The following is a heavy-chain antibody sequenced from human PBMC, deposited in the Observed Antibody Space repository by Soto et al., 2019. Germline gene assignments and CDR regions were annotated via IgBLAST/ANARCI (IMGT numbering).Heavy chain of an antibody. D-gene: IGHD3-3*01. Sequence: PGGSLRLSCAASGFTFSSYSMNWVRQGPGKGLEWVSYISSSSSTIYYADSVKGRFTISRDNAKNSLYLQMNSLRDEDTAVYYCARAIFGVVISYSGMYVWGQGNTVTVSS. J-gene: IGHJ6*02. CDR2: ISSSSSTI. V-gene: IGHV3-48*02. CDR1: GFTFSSYS. CDR3: ARAIFGVVISYSGMYV.